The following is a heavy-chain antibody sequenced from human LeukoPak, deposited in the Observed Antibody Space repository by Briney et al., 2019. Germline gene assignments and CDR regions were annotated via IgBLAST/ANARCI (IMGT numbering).Heavy chain of an antibody. CDR1: GYTFTGYY. Sequence: ASVKVSCKASGYTFTGYYMHWVRQAPGQGLEWMGWINPNSGGTNYAQKFQGRVTMTRDTSISTAYMELSRLRSDDTAVYYCARGGLAAAAAYYYMDVWGKGTTVTVSS. CDR3: ARGGLAAAAAYYYMDV. J-gene: IGHJ6*03. V-gene: IGHV1-2*02. D-gene: IGHD6-13*01. CDR2: INPNSGGT.